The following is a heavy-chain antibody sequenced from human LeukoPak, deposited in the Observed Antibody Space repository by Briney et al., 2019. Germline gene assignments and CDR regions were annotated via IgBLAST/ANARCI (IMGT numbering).Heavy chain of an antibody. CDR1: GFIFDNYA. J-gene: IGHJ4*02. D-gene: IGHD6-19*01. V-gene: IGHV3-43*02. CDR2: ISGDGGST. Sequence: GRSLRLSCAAPGFIFDNYAIHWVRQAPGKGLEWVSLISGDGGSTFSADSVRGRFTISRDNTRKSLSRQMSSLRSEDTALYYCARESETSGSYDYWGQGTLATVS. CDR3: ARESETSGSYDY.